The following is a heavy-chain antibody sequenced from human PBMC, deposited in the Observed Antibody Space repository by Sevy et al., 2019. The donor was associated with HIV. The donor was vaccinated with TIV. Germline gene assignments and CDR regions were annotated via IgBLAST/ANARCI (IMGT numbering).Heavy chain of an antibody. J-gene: IGHJ4*02. CDR1: GYTFTRYW. CDR2: SYPGDSTT. V-gene: IGHV5-51*01. Sequence: GESLKISCKASGYTFTRYWIGWVRRMPGKGLGWVGISYPGDSTTSYSPSFQGQVTISADKSISTTYLQWSSLKASDTAMFYCARLFARSRYNTPTYYFDSWGQGTLVTVSS. D-gene: IGHD3-22*01. CDR3: ARLFARSRYNTPTYYFDS.